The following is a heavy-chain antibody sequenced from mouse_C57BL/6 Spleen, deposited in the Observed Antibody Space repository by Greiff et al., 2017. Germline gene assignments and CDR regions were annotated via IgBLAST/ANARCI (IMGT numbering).Heavy chain of an antibody. CDR3: ARKGTTVADY. V-gene: IGHV1-42*01. CDR2: INPSTGGT. J-gene: IGHJ2*01. Sequence: EVQLQQSGPELVKPGASVKISCKASGYSFTGYYMNWVKQSPEKSLEWIGEINPSTGGTTYNQKFKAKATLAVDKSSSTAYRQLKSLTSEDSAVYYCARKGTTVADYWGQGTTLTVSS. D-gene: IGHD1-1*01. CDR1: GYSFTGYY.